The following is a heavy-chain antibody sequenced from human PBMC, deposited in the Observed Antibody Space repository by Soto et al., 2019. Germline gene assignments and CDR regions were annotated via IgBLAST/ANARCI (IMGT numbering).Heavy chain of an antibody. Sequence: QVQLVQSGAEVKKPGSSVKVSCQASGGTFSSYTISWVRQAPGQGLEWMGRIIPILGIANYAQKFQGRVTLTADKSTSTAYMELSSLRYEDTAVYYCARGGGGEYCGGDCCSYYFDYLGQGTLVTFSS. CDR3: ARGGGGEYCGGDCCSYYFDY. J-gene: IGHJ4*02. V-gene: IGHV1-69*02. CDR1: GGTFSSYT. D-gene: IGHD2-21*02. CDR2: IIPILGIA.